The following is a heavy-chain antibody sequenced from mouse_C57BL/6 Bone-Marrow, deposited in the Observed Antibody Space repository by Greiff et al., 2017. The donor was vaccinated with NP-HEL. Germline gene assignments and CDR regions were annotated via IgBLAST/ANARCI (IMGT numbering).Heavy chain of an antibody. Sequence: VQLKQSGPELVKPGASVKIPCKASGYTFTNYNMDWVKQSHGKSLEWIGDINPNNGGTIYNQKFKGKATLTVDKSSSTAYMELRSLTSEDTAVYYCARWVLRHWYFDVWGTGTTVTVSS. J-gene: IGHJ1*03. CDR1: GYTFTNYN. V-gene: IGHV1-18*01. CDR3: ARWVLRHWYFDV. CDR2: INPNNGGT. D-gene: IGHD1-2*01.